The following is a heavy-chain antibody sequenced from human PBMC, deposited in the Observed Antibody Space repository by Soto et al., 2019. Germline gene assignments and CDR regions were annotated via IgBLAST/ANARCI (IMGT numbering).Heavy chain of an antibody. CDR1: GFTFSSYA. CDR2: ISGSGGST. V-gene: IGHV3-23*01. D-gene: IGHD5-18*01. J-gene: IGHJ4*02. Sequence: EVQLLESGGGLVQPGGSLRLSCAASGFTFSSYAMSWVRQAPGKGLEWVSAISGSGGSTYYADSVKGRFTISRDNSKNTLYLQMTSLRAEDTAVYYCAKDRGIQLWLAPHVHWGQGTLVTVSS. CDR3: AKDRGIQLWLAPHVH.